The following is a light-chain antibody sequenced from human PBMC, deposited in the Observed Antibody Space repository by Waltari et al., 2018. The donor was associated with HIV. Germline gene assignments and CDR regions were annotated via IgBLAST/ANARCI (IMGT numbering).Light chain of an antibody. Sequence: IVLTQSPDTLSLSPGERATLSCRASHSVSGSNLAWYQQKPGQPPRLLMFGTSRSATVTPDRVSGSGYGTDFTLTINGLGPDDFAVYHCQQFHNSLFIFGQGTRLDIK. J-gene: IGKJ5*01. V-gene: IGKV3-20*01. CDR1: HSVSGSN. CDR2: GTS. CDR3: QQFHNSLFI.